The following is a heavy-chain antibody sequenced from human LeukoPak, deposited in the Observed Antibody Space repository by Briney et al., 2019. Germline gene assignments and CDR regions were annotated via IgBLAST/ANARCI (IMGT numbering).Heavy chain of an antibody. Sequence: GGSLRLSCAASGFTFSSYWMSWVRQAPGKGLEWVANIKQDGGETFYVDSVKGRFTISRDNAKNSLYLQMNSLRAEDTAVYYCARGGLSKVAARNYYYGMDVWGQGTTVTVSS. J-gene: IGHJ6*02. CDR2: IKQDGGET. CDR3: ARGGLSKVAARNYYYGMDV. CDR1: GFTFSSYW. V-gene: IGHV3-7*01. D-gene: IGHD6-19*01.